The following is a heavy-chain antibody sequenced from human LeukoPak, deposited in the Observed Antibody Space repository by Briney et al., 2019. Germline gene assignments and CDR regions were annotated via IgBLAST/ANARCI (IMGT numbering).Heavy chain of an antibody. CDR1: GASINNNF. V-gene: IGHV4-59*08. D-gene: IGHD3-16*01. J-gene: IGHJ4*02. CDR3: ARWGLPRHFDY. Sequence: SETLSLTCTVSGASINNNFWTWIRQPPGKGLEWIGYIYSSGSANYNPSLKSRVIISGDTSKNQISLNLTSVTAADTAVYYCARWGLPRHFDYWGQGTLVTVSS. CDR2: IYSSGSA.